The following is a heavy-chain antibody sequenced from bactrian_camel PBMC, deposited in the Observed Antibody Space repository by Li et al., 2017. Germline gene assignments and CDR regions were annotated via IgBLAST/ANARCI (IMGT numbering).Heavy chain of an antibody. CDR1: GYTYSRTC. CDR3: AADPPVSWYTDGDCVKDVYNY. D-gene: IGHD1*01. J-gene: IGHJ4*01. Sequence: HVQLVESGGGSVQAGGSLRLSCAASGYTYSRTCMGWYRLPPGRAPAEREGIAAIRRSGGETRYAGSVKGRFTISQDSARNTVYLQMNNLKPEDTAMYYCAADPPVSWYTDGDCVKDVYNYWGQGTQVTVS. CDR2: IRRSGGET. V-gene: IGHV3-3*01.